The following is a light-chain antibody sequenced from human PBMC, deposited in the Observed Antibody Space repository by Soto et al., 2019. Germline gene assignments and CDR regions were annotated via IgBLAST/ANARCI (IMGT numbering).Light chain of an antibody. V-gene: IGLV3-21*04. CDR2: YNS. CDR1: NIGSKS. J-gene: IGLJ3*02. Sequence: SYEPTQPPSVSVAPGKTARITCGGNNIGSKSVHGYQQKPGQAPVLVIYYNSDRPSGIPERFSGSNSGNTATLTISRVEVGDEADYYCQVWDSSSDPWVFGGGTKLTVL. CDR3: QVWDSSSDPWV.